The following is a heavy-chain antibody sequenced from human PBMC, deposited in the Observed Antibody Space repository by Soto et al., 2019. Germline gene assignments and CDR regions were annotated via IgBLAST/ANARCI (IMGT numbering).Heavy chain of an antibody. CDR2: IYYSGTT. J-gene: IGHJ4*02. Sequence: ASETLSLTCTVSGGSISSGDYYWSWIRQPPGKGLEWIGYIYYSGTTYYNPSLKSRVTISVDTSKNQFSLKVSSVTAADTAVYYCARVPRRYCSGGSCYSARNFDYWGQGTLVTVSS. CDR1: GGSISSGDYY. V-gene: IGHV4-30-4*01. D-gene: IGHD2-15*01. CDR3: ARVPRRYCSGGSCYSARNFDY.